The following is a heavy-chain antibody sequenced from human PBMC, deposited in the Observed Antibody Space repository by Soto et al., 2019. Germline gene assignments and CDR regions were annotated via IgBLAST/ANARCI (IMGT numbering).Heavy chain of an antibody. J-gene: IGHJ4*02. V-gene: IGHV3-30-3*01. CDR2: ISYDGSNK. Sequence: GGSLRLSSAASGFTFSSYAMHWVRQSPGEGLEWVAVISYDGSNKYYADSVKGRFTISRDNSKNTLYLQMNSLRAEDTAVYYCARDYSYYYDSSGPFFDYWGQGTLVTVSS. CDR1: GFTFSSYA. CDR3: ARDYSYYYDSSGPFFDY. D-gene: IGHD3-22*01.